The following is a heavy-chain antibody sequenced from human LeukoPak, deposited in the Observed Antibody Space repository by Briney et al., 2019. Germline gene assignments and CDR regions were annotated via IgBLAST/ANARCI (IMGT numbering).Heavy chain of an antibody. CDR1: GGSISSYY. D-gene: IGHD3-9*01. CDR3: ARESSYYDILTGYYPTYYFDY. V-gene: IGHV4-59*01. Sequence: PSETLSLTCTVSGGSISSYYWSWIRQPPGKGLEWIGYIYYSGSTNYNPSLKSRVTISVDTSKNQFSLKLSSVTAADTAVYYCARESSYYDILTGYYPTYYFDYWGQGTLVTVSS. CDR2: IYYSGST. J-gene: IGHJ4*02.